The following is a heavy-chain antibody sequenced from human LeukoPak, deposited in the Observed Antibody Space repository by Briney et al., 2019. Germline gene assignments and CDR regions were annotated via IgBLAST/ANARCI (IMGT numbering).Heavy chain of an antibody. J-gene: IGHJ4*02. Sequence: PGGSLRLSCSASGFTFNSYSMNWVRQAPGKGLEWVSSISSSSSYIYYADSVKGRFTISRDNAKNSLYLQMNSLRAEDTAVYYCARDGGYCSSTSCYYGIDYWGQGTLVTVSS. CDR3: ARDGGYCSSTSCYYGIDY. CDR2: ISSSSSYI. CDR1: GFTFNSYS. D-gene: IGHD2-2*01. V-gene: IGHV3-21*01.